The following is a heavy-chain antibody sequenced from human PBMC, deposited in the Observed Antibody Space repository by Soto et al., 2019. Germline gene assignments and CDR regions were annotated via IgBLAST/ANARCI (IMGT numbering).Heavy chain of an antibody. D-gene: IGHD3-10*01. CDR1: GYTFTGYY. CDR3: ARAHLSYYYGSGSYFDY. V-gene: IGHV1-2*04. Sequence: QVQLVQSGAEVKKPGASVKVSCKASGYTFTGYYMHWVRQAPGQGLEWMGWINPNSGGTNYAQKFQGWVTMTRDTSISTAYMELSRLRSDDTAVHYCARAHLSYYYGSGSYFDYWGQGTLVTVSS. J-gene: IGHJ4*02. CDR2: INPNSGGT.